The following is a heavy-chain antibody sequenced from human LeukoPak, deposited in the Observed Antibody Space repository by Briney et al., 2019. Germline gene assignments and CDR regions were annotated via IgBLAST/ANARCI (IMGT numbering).Heavy chain of an antibody. J-gene: IGHJ4*02. CDR1: GYTLTESS. CDR2: FDPEDGET. V-gene: IGHV1-24*01. D-gene: IGHD3-9*01. Sequence: ASVKVSCKVSGYTLTESSMHWVRQAPGKGLEWMGGFDPEDGETIYAQKFQGRVTMTEDTSTYTAYMELSSLRSEDTAVYYCATAPPKYYDILTGYYPFDYWGQGTLVTVSS. CDR3: ATAPPKYYDILTGYYPFDY.